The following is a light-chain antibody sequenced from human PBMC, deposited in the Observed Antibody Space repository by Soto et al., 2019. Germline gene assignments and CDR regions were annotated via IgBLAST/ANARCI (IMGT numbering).Light chain of an antibody. CDR3: QQCHATPLT. CDR1: QAIGNY. V-gene: IGKV1-39*01. Sequence: DIQMTQSPSSLSASVGDRVTITFLASQAIGNYLNWYQQKPGKAPNLLIFGATTLQSGVPSRFSGSGYGTNFTLIISVLQPEDFAIYYCQQCHATPLTFGQGTGLQIK. J-gene: IGKJ5*01. CDR2: GAT.